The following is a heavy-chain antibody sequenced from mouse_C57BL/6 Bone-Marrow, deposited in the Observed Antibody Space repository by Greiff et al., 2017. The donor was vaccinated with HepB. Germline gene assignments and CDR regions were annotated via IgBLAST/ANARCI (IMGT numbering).Heavy chain of an antibody. Sequence: QVQLQQPGAELVKPGASVKMSCKASGYTFTSYWITWVKQRPGQGLEWIGDIYPRSGNTYYNEKFKGKATLTADKSSSTAYMELRSLTSEDSAVYFCAREALRSFWFAYWGQGTLVTVSA. CDR2: IYPRSGNT. CDR3: AREALRSFWFAY. J-gene: IGHJ3*01. CDR1: GYTFTSYW. V-gene: IGHV1-55*01. D-gene: IGHD1-1*01.